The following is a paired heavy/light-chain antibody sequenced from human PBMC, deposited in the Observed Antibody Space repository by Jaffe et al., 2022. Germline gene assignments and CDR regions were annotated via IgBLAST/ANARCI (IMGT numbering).Light chain of an antibody. J-gene: IGLJ2*01. Sequence: SYVLTQPPSVSVAPGKTARITCGGDNIERRSVHWYQQKPGQAPVMFIYYDSDRPSGIPERFSGSNSGNTATLTISRVEAGDEADYYCQVWDRNSDHMIFGGGTKLTVL. CDR2: YDS. CDR1: NIERRS. CDR3: QVWDRNSDHMI. V-gene: IGLV3-21*04.
Heavy chain of an antibody. CDR3: AKVLWTSVTTGGAFDM. CDR2: INAGGDSR. CDR1: GFRFTTSD. D-gene: IGHD4-17*01. J-gene: IGHJ3*02. V-gene: IGHV3-23*01. Sequence: AQFLESGGGLVQPGGSLRLSCAGAGFRFTTSDMSWVRQAPGKGLEWVARINAGGDSRHYADSVKGRFSVSRDSSKGTVFLQMNSLRVEDTATYYCAKVLWTSVTTGGAFDMWGQGTGVTVSS.